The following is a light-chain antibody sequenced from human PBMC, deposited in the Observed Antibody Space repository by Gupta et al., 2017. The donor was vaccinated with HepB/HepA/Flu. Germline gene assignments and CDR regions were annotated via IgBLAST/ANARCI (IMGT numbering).Light chain of an antibody. V-gene: IGKV1-5*03. CDR3: PADSCYSWN. Sequence: DIQMTQSPSTLSASVGDRVTITCRASQSISSWVAWYQQKPGKAPQLLIYKASSLESGAPSRVRGSGSGKEFTFNNSSLEPDDFATDYCPADSCYSWNFGRGTKVEIK. CDR1: QSISSW. J-gene: IGKJ1*01. CDR2: KAS.